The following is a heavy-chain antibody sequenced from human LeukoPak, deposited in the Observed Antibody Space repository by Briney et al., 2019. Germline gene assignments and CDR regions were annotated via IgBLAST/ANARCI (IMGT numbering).Heavy chain of an antibody. CDR2: ISAYNGNT. V-gene: IGHV1-18*01. CDR1: GYTFTSYG. J-gene: IGHJ5*02. CDR3: ARVLRSTGWFDP. Sequence: EASVKVSCKASGYTFTSYGISWVRQAPGQGLEWMGWISAYNGNTNYAHKLQGRVNITTDTCTRTAYMELRSLRSDDTAVYYCARVLRSTGWFDPWGQGTLVTVSS. D-gene: IGHD5/OR15-5a*01.